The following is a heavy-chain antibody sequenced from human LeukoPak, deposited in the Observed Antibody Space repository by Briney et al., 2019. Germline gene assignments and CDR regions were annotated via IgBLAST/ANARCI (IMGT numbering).Heavy chain of an antibody. J-gene: IGHJ2*01. CDR1: GYTFTGYY. CDR3: ARDIDHRYFDL. Sequence: APVKVSCKASGYTFTGYYMHWVRQAPGQGLEWMGWINPNSGSTNYAQKFQGRLTMTRGTSISTAYMELSRLRSDDTAVYYCARDIDHRYFDLWGRGNLVSVSS. D-gene: IGHD1-14*01. V-gene: IGHV1-2*02. CDR2: INPNSGST.